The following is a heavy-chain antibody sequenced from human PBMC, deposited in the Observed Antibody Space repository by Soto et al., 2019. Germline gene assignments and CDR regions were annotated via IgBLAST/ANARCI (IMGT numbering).Heavy chain of an antibody. CDR2: ISGSGRTI. Sequence: QVQLVESGGGLVKPGGSLRLSCAASGIVFSDYMSWVRQAPGKGLEWLSYISGSGRTIYSADSVKGRFTISRDNATNSLYLQMSNVRTEDTAVYYCARLPFPWGWFDPWGQGTLVTVYS. D-gene: IGHD3-16*01. CDR1: GIVFSDY. V-gene: IGHV3-11*01. CDR3: ARLPFPWGWFDP. J-gene: IGHJ5*02.